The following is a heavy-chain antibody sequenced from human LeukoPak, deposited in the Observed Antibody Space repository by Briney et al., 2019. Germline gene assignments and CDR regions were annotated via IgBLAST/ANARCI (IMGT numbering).Heavy chain of an antibody. D-gene: IGHD3-10*01. CDR2: ISGSGGNT. J-gene: IGHJ4*02. V-gene: IGHV3-23*01. CDR3: AKDRGSAPYCIDY. Sequence: GGSLRLSCAASGFTVSTYAMSWVRQAPGKRLEWVLAISGSGGNTYYADSVKGRFTISRDNSKSTVYLQMTSLRAEDTAVYYCAKDRGSAPYCIDYWGQGTLVTVSS. CDR1: GFTVSTYA.